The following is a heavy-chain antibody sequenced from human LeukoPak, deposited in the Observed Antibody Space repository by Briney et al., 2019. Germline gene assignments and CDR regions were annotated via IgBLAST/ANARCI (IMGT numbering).Heavy chain of an antibody. CDR3: AIDPDWGTHS. V-gene: IGHV3-23*01. CDR1: GFTFSTYT. CDR2: IGSSGGGI. Sequence: GGSLRLSCAASGFTFSTYTMYWVRHPPGKRLEWVSIIGSSGGGIHYADSVKGRFTISRDNSKNALYLQMNSLRVEDTAVYYCAIDPDWGTHSWGQGVLVTVSS. J-gene: IGHJ4*02. D-gene: IGHD3-16*01.